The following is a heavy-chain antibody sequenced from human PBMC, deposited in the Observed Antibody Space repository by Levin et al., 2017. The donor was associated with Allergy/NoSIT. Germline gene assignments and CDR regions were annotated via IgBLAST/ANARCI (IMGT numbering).Heavy chain of an antibody. D-gene: IGHD6-25*01. CDR1: GDSVSSNSAA. V-gene: IGHV6-1*01. J-gene: IGHJ4*02. CDR2: TYYRSKWYN. Sequence: SCAISGDSVSSNSAAWNWIRQSPSRGLEWLGRTYYRSKWYNDYAVSVKSRITINPDTSKNQFSLQLNSVTPEDTAVYYCARDGIAAEKYYFDYWGQGTLVTVSS. CDR3: ARDGIAAEKYYFDY.